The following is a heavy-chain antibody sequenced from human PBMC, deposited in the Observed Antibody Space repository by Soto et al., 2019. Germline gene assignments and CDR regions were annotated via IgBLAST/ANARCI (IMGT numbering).Heavy chain of an antibody. CDR2: IIPIFGTA. CDR1: GGTFSSYA. J-gene: IGHJ6*02. Sequence: QVQLVQSGAEVKKPGSSVKVSCKASGGTFSSYAISWVRQAPGQGLEWMGGIIPIFGTANYAQKFQGRVTITADEATTTAHIALSCLRSDDAAVDYSGGGYIVVVPAARGSYYYYGMDVWGQGTTVTVSS. D-gene: IGHD2-2*01. CDR3: GGGYIVVVPAARGSYYYYGMDV. V-gene: IGHV1-69*01.